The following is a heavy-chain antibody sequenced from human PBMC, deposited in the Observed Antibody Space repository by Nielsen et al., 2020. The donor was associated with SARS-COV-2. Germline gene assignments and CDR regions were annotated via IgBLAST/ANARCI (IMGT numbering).Heavy chain of an antibody. CDR1: GFMVSDSY. CDR2: ISSSGSYT. V-gene: IGHV3-11*06. CDR3: ARGLQYFEAYYFDY. J-gene: IGHJ4*02. Sequence: GGSLRLSCAASGFMVSDSYMSWIRQTPGKGLEWISYISSSGSYTNYADSVKGRFTISRDNAKNSVYLQMNSLRAEDTAVYYCARGLQYFEAYYFDYWGQGTLVTVSS. D-gene: IGHD3-9*01.